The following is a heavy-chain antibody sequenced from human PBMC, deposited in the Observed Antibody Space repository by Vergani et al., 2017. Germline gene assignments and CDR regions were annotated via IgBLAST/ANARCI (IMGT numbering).Heavy chain of an antibody. J-gene: IGHJ4*02. Sequence: EVQLVESGGGLVQPGGSLRLSCAASGFTFSSYWMHWVRQAPGKGLVWVSRINSDGSSTSYADSVKGRFTISRDNAKNTLYLQMNSLRAEDTAVYYCARDRYDWNYSDSFDYWGQGTLVTVSS. CDR3: ARDRYDWNYSDSFDY. CDR1: GFTFSSYW. V-gene: IGHV3-74*01. CDR2: INSDGSST. D-gene: IGHD1-7*01.